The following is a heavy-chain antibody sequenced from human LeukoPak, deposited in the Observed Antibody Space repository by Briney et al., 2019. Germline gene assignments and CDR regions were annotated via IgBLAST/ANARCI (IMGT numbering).Heavy chain of an antibody. CDR1: GYTFTSYG. Sequence: ASVKVSCKASGYTFTSYGISWVRQAPGQGLEWMGWIGAYNGNTNYARKLQGRVTMTTDTSTSTAYMELRSLRSDDTAVYYCARVVGAGATRVRYFDYWGQGTLVTVSS. D-gene: IGHD1-26*01. J-gene: IGHJ4*02. CDR3: ARVVGAGATRVRYFDY. CDR2: IGAYNGNT. V-gene: IGHV1-18*01.